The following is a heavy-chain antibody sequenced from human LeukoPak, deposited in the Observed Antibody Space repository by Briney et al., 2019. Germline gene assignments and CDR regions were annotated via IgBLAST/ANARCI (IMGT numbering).Heavy chain of an antibody. CDR3: AAYGDYVDSGFDY. J-gene: IGHJ4*02. CDR1: GFTFSSYG. V-gene: IGHV3-23*01. Sequence: PGGSLRLSCAASGFTFSSYGMHWVRQAPGKGLEWVAVISGSGGSTYYADSVKGRFTISRDNSKNTLYLQMNSLRAEDTAVYYCAAYGDYVDSGFDYWGQGTLVTVSS. CDR2: ISGSGGST. D-gene: IGHD4-17*01.